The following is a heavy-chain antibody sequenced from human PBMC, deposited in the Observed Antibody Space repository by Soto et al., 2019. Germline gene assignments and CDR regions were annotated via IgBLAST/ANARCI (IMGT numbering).Heavy chain of an antibody. V-gene: IGHV3-11*01. CDR2: VSSSGTTM. CDR3: ARMGPRAARPSY. CDR1: GFTFSDYD. J-gene: IGHJ4*02. D-gene: IGHD6-6*01. Sequence: QVQLAESGGGLVEPGGYLRISCAASGFTFSDYDMSWIRQSPGKGLGWVSFVSSSGTTMYFADSVKGQFTISRDNAKNSLYLQMNSLRAEDTAVYYCARMGPRAARPSYWGQGTLVTVSS.